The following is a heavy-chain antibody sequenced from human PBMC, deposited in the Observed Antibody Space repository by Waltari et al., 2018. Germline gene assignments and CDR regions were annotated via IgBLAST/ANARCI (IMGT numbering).Heavy chain of an antibody. D-gene: IGHD3-9*01. CDR3: ARDLGGFNHFDWFLSI. CDR2: AYYTGRT. Sequence: QLQLQESGPGLVQPSETLSLTCTVSGASINNHHWAWIRQPPGKGLEWIGYAYYTGRTNYNPSLRSRLTISVDTSKNQFSLNLNSVTAADTAVYYCARDLGGFNHFDWFLSIWGPGTMVTVSS. V-gene: IGHV4-59*11. CDR1: GASINNHH. J-gene: IGHJ3*02.